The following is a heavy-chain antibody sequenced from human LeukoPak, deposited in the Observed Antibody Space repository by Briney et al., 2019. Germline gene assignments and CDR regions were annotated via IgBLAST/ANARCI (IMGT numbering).Heavy chain of an antibody. D-gene: IGHD2-8*02. CDR2: TYGGGST. V-gene: IGHV3-66*01. J-gene: IGHJ4*02. CDR1: GFTVSSNY. Sequence: GGSLRLSCAASGFTVSSNYMSWVRQAPGKGLEWVSVTYGGGSTYYADSVKGRFTISRDNSKNTLYLQMNSLRAEDTAIYYCATYRQVLLPFESWGQGTLVTVSS. CDR3: ATYRQVLLPFES.